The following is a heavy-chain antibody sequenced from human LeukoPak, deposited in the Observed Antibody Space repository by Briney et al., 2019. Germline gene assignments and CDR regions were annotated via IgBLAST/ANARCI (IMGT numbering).Heavy chain of an antibody. CDR3: ARSVEGYCRGGSCYSYSYYMDV. D-gene: IGHD2-15*01. V-gene: IGHV4-59*01. Sequence: SETLSLTCTVSGGSIGSYYWSWIRQAPGKGLEWIGYIYYTGGTNYNPSLKSRVTISVDTSKNQFSLKLSSVTAADTAVYYCARSVEGYCRGGSCYSYSYYMDVWGKGTTVTVSS. CDR2: IYYTGGT. CDR1: GGSIGSYY. J-gene: IGHJ6*03.